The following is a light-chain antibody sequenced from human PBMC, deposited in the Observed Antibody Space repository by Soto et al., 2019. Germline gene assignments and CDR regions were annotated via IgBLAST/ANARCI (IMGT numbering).Light chain of an antibody. CDR3: QQYGSSPGT. CDR2: GAS. J-gene: IGKJ1*01. V-gene: IGKV3-20*01. CDR1: QSVRSSY. Sequence: DIVLTQSPGTLSLSPGHRATLSCRASQSVRSSYLAWYQQKPGQAPRLLIYGASNRATGIPDRFSGSGSGTDFTLTISRLDPEDFAVYYCQQYGSSPGTFGQGTKVDIK.